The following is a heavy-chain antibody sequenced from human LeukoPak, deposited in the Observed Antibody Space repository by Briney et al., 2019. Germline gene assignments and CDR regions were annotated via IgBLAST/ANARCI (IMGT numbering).Heavy chain of an antibody. CDR3: AKDPVEDIVVVPAAINNWFDP. CDR2: ISSSSSYI. CDR1: GFTFSSYS. V-gene: IGHV3-21*01. Sequence: NPGGSLRLYCAASGFTFSSYSMNWVRQAPGKGLEWVSSISSSSSYIYCADSVKGRFTISRDNAKNSLYLQMNSLRAEDTAVYYCAKDPVEDIVVVPAAINNWFDPWGQGTLVTVSS. D-gene: IGHD2-2*01. J-gene: IGHJ5*02.